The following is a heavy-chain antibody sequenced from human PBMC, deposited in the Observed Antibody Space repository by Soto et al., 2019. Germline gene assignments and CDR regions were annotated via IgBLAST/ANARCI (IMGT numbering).Heavy chain of an antibody. Sequence: SETLSLTCAVSGGSISSGGYSWSWIRQPPGKGLEWIGYIYHSGSTYYNPSLKSRVTISVDRSKNQFSLKLSSVTAADTAVYYCARVGIVVVPAAMRNFQQWGQGTLVTVSS. J-gene: IGHJ1*01. CDR2: IYHSGST. CDR1: GGSISSGGYS. D-gene: IGHD2-2*03. V-gene: IGHV4-30-2*01. CDR3: ARVGIVVVPAAMRNFQQ.